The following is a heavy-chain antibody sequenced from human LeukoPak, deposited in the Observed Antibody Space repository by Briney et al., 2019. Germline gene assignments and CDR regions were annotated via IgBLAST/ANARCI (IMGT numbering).Heavy chain of an antibody. Sequence: SETLSLTCTVSGGSISSYYWSWIRQPPGKGLEWIGYIYYSGSTNYNPSLKSRVTISVDTSKNQFSLKLSSVTAADTAVYYCARGPYSYDSSGCFDYWGQGALVTVSS. CDR1: GGSISSYY. J-gene: IGHJ4*02. CDR2: IYYSGST. CDR3: ARGPYSYDSSGCFDY. D-gene: IGHD3-22*01. V-gene: IGHV4-59*01.